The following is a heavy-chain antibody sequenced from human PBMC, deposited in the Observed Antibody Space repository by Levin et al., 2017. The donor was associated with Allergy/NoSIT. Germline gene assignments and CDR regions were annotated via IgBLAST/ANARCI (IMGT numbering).Heavy chain of an antibody. CDR2: IYYSGST. D-gene: IGHD4-17*01. CDR1: GGSISSGDYY. CDR3: ARELADVRLRTGAFDI. Sequence: SETLSLTCTVSGGSISSGDYYWSWIRQPPGKGLEWIGYIYYSGSTYYNPSLKSRVTISVDTSKNQFSLKLSSVTAADTAVYYCARELADVRLRTGAFDIWGQGTMVTVSS. V-gene: IGHV4-30-4*01. J-gene: IGHJ3*02.